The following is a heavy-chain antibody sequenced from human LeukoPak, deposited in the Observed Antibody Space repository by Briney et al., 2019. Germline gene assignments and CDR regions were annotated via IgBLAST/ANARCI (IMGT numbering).Heavy chain of an antibody. CDR1: GFIFYNAW. J-gene: IGHJ3*02. CDR2: IKSKTDGGTA. V-gene: IGHV3-15*01. Sequence: GGSLRLSCAASGFIFYNAWLDWVRQAPGKGLEWVGRIKSKTDGGTADYPAPVKGRFTISRDDSTNTLFLQMNSLTTEDTAVYFCTTESRDRTGWYGALDIWGQGTMVTVSS. D-gene: IGHD6-19*01. CDR3: TTESRDRTGWYGALDI.